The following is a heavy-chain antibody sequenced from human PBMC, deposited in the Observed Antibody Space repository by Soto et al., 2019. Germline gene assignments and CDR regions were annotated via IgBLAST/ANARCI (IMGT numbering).Heavy chain of an antibody. CDR2: IIPIFGTA. J-gene: IGHJ3*02. CDR3: ARDPLLSYDSSGYSDDAFDI. CDR1: GGTFSSYA. V-gene: IGHV1-69*12. Sequence: QVQLVQSGAEVKKPGSSVKVSCKASGGTFSSYAISWVRQAPGQGLEWMGGIIPIFGTANYAQKFQGRVTITADESTSTAYMELSSLRSEDTAVYYCARDPLLSYDSSGYSDDAFDIWGQGTMVTVSS. D-gene: IGHD3-22*01.